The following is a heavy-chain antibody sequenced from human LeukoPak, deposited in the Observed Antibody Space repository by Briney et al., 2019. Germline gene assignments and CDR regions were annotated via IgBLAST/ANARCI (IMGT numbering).Heavy chain of an antibody. J-gene: IGHJ3*02. D-gene: IGHD3-22*01. Sequence: PSETLSLTCTVSGGSTSSSSYYWGWIRQPPGKGLEWIGSIYYSGSTYYNPSLKSRVTISVDTSKNQFSLKLSSVTAADTAVYYCARLFGSSGYEEGDAFDIWGQGTMVTVSS. CDR3: ARLFGSSGYEEGDAFDI. CDR2: IYYSGST. V-gene: IGHV4-39*01. CDR1: GGSTSSSSYY.